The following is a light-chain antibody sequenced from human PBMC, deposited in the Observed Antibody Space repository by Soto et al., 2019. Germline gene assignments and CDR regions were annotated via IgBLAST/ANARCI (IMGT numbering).Light chain of an antibody. V-gene: IGLV1-40*01. CDR2: GNS. CDR3: HSYASSLSGVV. J-gene: IGLJ2*01. CDR1: SSNIGAGYD. Sequence: QAVVTQPPSVSGAPGQRVTISCTGSSSNIGAGYDVHWYQQLPGTAPKLLIYGNSNRPSGVPDRFSGSKSGTSASLAITGLQAEDEADYYCHSYASSLSGVVFGGGTKLTVL.